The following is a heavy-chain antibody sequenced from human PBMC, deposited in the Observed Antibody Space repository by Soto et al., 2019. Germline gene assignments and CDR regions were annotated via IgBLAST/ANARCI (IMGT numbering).Heavy chain of an antibody. J-gene: IGHJ3*02. CDR1: GYTFTSYD. CDR2: MNPNSGNT. Sequence: ASVKVSCKASGYTFTSYDINWVRQATGQGLEWMGWMNPNSGNTGYAQKFQGRVTMTRNTSVSTAYMELSSLRSEDTAVYYCASPARNYDFWSGYSFDIWGQGTMVTVSS. CDR3: ASPARNYDFWSGYSFDI. D-gene: IGHD3-3*01. V-gene: IGHV1-8*01.